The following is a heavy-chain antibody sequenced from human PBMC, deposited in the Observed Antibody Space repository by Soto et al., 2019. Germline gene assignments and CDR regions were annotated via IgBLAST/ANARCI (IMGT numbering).Heavy chain of an antibody. V-gene: IGHV1-2*04. Sequence: GASVKVSCKTSGYSFTDYILRWVRQAPGQGLEWMGWVDPNGGGSNSAQKFQGSVTMTWDTSITTAYLDLTRLTTNDTATYFCATWVDYGDFEGFDFRGQGTLVTVSS. J-gene: IGHJ4*02. CDR1: GYSFTDYI. CDR2: VDPNGGGS. CDR3: ATWVDYGDFEGFDF. D-gene: IGHD4-17*01.